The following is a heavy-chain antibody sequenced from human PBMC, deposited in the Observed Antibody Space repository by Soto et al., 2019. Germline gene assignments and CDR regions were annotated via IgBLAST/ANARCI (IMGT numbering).Heavy chain of an antibody. V-gene: IGHV3-20*04. D-gene: IGHD5-18*01. J-gene: IGHJ4*02. CDR3: ARDIVDTAMVTLAY. CDR1: GFTFDDYG. Sequence: GGSLRLSCAASGFTFDDYGMSWVRQAPGKGLEWVSGINWNGGSTGYADSVKGRFTISRDNAKNSLYLQMNSLRAEDTALYYCARDIVDTAMVTLAYWGQGTLVTVSS. CDR2: INWNGGST.